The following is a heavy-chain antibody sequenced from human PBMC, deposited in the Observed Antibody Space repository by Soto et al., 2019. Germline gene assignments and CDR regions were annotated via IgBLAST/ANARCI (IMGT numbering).Heavy chain of an antibody. J-gene: IGHJ4*02. D-gene: IGHD3-10*01. Sequence: QVQLAESGGGVAQPGRSLRLSCAASGFIFRSYGMHWVRQAPGKGLEWVAFIWYDGINKYYADSVTGRFTISRDNSKNTLYLQMDSLRAEDTAVYYCVREAGSGLIWFGNADYWGQGTLVTVSS. CDR3: VREAGSGLIWFGNADY. V-gene: IGHV3-33*01. CDR2: IWYDGINK. CDR1: GFIFRSYG.